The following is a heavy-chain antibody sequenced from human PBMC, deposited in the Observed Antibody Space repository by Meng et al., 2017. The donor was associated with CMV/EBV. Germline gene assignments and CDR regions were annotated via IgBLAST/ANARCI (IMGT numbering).Heavy chain of an antibody. CDR1: GGSFSGYY. J-gene: IGHJ4*02. CDR2: INHSGST. D-gene: IGHD1-20*01. V-gene: IGHV4-34*01. Sequence: SQTLSLTCAVYGGSFSGYYWSWICQPPGKGLEWIGEINHSGSTNYNPSLKSRVTISVDTSKNQFSLKLSSVTAADTAVYYCARFDNWKACFDYWGQGTLVTVSS. CDR3: ARFDNWKACFDY.